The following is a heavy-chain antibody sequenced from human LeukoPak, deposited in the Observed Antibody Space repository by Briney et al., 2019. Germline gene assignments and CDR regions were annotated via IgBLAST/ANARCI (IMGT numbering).Heavy chain of an antibody. CDR3: ARDRRDGYNVLDY. J-gene: IGHJ4*02. V-gene: IGHV3-7*01. D-gene: IGHD5-24*01. CDR1: GFTFSSYG. Sequence: GGSLRLSCAASGFTFSSYGMNWVRQAPGKGLEWVANMKQDGSETYYVDSVKGRFTISRDNAKNSLYLQMNSLRAEDTAMYYCARDRRDGYNVLDYWGQGTLVTVSS. CDR2: MKQDGSET.